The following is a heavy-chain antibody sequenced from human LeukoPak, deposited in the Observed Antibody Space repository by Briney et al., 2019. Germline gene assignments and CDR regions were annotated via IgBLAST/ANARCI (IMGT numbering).Heavy chain of an antibody. Sequence: ASVKVSRKVSGYTFTDYYMHWVQQAPGKGLEWMGLVDPGDGETIYAEKFQGRVTITADTSTDTAYMELSSLRSEDTAVYYCATVGAVAGNVDYWGQGTLVTVSS. J-gene: IGHJ4*02. V-gene: IGHV1-69-2*01. CDR2: VDPGDGET. D-gene: IGHD6-19*01. CDR1: GYTFTDYY. CDR3: ATVGAVAGNVDY.